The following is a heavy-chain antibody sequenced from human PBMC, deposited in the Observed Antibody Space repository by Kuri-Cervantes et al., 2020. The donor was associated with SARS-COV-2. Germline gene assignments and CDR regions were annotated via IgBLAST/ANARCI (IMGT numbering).Heavy chain of an antibody. Sequence: GGSLRLSCAASGFTFSSYEMNWVRQAPGKGLEWVSYISSSGSTIYYADSVKGRFTISRDNAKNSLYLQMNSLRAEDTAVYYCAKENDFWSGYYDYYFYMDVWGKGTTVTVSS. J-gene: IGHJ6*03. V-gene: IGHV3-48*03. CDR3: AKENDFWSGYYDYYFYMDV. D-gene: IGHD3-3*01. CDR1: GFTFSSYE. CDR2: ISSSGSTI.